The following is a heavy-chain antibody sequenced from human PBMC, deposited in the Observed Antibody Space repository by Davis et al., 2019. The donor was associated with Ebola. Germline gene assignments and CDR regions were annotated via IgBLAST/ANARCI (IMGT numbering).Heavy chain of an antibody. CDR1: GGSISSYY. CDR2: IYYSGST. D-gene: IGHD6-6*01. Sequence: PSETLSLTCTVSGGSISSYYWSWIRQPPGKGLEWIGYIYYSGSTNYNPSLKSRVTISVDTSKNQFSLKLSSVTAADTAVYYCARGFPPTSSSSFVWGQGTLVTVSS. CDR3: ARGFPPTSSSSFV. J-gene: IGHJ4*02. V-gene: IGHV4-59*01.